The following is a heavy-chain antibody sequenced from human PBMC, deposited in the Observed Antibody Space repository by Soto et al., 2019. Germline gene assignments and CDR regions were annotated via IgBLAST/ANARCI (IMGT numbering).Heavy chain of an antibody. J-gene: IGHJ4*02. CDR1: GFTSTRYS. Sequence: AGGSLRLSCAASGFTSTRYSMNWVRQAPGKGLEWVSSISSTTNYIYYGDSMKGRFTISRGNAKNSLYLEMNSLRAEDTAVYYCARESEDLTSNFDYWGQGTLVTVPQ. CDR2: ISSTTNYI. CDR3: ARESEDLTSNFDY. V-gene: IGHV3-21*06.